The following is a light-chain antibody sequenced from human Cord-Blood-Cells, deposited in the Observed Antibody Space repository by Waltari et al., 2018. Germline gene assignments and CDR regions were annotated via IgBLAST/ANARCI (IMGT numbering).Light chain of an antibody. CDR3: CSYAGSNVV. CDR2: EGS. Sequence: QSALTQPASVSGSPGQSITISCTGTSRDVGTYNLVSWYQQHPGKAHKLMIYEGSKRPSGASNRFSGSKSGNTASLTISGLQAEDEADYYCCSYAGSNVVFGGGTKLTVL. CDR1: SRDVGTYNL. V-gene: IGLV2-23*01. J-gene: IGLJ2*01.